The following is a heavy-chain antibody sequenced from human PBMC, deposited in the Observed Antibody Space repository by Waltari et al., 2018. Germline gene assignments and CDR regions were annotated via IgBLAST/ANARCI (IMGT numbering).Heavy chain of an antibody. D-gene: IGHD3-16*02. CDR2: INYSGTT. CDR1: GGPISNGDYY. Sequence: QLQLQESGPGLVKPSETLSLTCTVSGGPISNGDYYWAWIRQPPGKGLEWIGTINYSGTTYYNSSLKSRVTMSVDTSKNQFSLKLSSVTAADTAVYYCAKDPYTNIYRYYYYGMDVWGRGTTVTVSS. J-gene: IGHJ6*02. CDR3: AKDPYTNIYRYYYYGMDV. V-gene: IGHV4-39*07.